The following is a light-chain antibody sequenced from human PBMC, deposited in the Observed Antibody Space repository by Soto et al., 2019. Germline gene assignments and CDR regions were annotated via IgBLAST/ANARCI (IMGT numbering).Light chain of an antibody. CDR1: QSITSW. CDR2: KAS. V-gene: IGKV1-5*03. J-gene: IGKJ2*01. Sequence: DIPMTQSPSTLSASVGDRVTITCRASQSITSWLAWCQQKPGKAPKLLIYKASSLESGVPSRFSGNGSATAFTLTISSLQPGDLAPYYCQQYNSYSGTFGQGTKLEIK. CDR3: QQYNSYSGT.